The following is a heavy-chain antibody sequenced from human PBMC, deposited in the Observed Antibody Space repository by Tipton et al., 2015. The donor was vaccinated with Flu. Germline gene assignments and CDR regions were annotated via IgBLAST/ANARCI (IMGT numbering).Heavy chain of an antibody. Sequence: TLSLTCTVSGGSTSSYYWSWIRQPPGKGLEWIGYIYFNGNTNYNPSLKSRVTISVDTSKKQFSLKLTSVTAADTAVYYCAREGLNGYNSFDYWGQGTLVTVSS. J-gene: IGHJ4*02. CDR1: GGSTSSYY. CDR2: IYFNGNT. D-gene: IGHD5-24*01. V-gene: IGHV4-59*01. CDR3: AREGLNGYNSFDY.